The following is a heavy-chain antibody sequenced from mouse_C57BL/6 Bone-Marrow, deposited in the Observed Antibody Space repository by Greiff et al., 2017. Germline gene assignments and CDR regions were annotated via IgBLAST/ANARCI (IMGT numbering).Heavy chain of an antibody. D-gene: IGHD1-1*01. CDR1: GYTFTSYW. Sequence: QVQLQQPGAELVKPGASVKLSCKASGYTFTSYWMHWVKQRPGQGLEWIGMIHPNSGSTNYNEKFKSKATLTVDKSSSTAYMQLSSLTSEDSAVYYCARPYYYGTFMDYWGLGTSVTVSS. J-gene: IGHJ4*01. CDR2: IHPNSGST. CDR3: ARPYYYGTFMDY. V-gene: IGHV1-64*01.